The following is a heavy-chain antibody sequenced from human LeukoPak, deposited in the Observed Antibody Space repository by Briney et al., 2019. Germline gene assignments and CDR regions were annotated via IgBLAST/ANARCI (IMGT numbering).Heavy chain of an antibody. CDR3: AKDRSGSGYFDY. CDR1: VFTFSSHA. Sequence: PGGSLRLSCAASVFTFSSHAMSWVREAPGKGLEWVSRMSSGGGTTDDTDSVKGRFTISRDTSKNTLYLQMNSLRAEDTAVYYCAKDRSGSGYFDYWGQGTLVTVSS. D-gene: IGHD3-10*01. CDR2: MSSGGGTT. V-gene: IGHV3-23*01. J-gene: IGHJ4*02.